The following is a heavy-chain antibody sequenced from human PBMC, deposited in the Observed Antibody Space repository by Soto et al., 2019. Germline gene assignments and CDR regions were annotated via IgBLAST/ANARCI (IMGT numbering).Heavy chain of an antibody. Sequence: ASVKVSCKASGGTFSSYAISWVRQAPGQGLEWMGWIIPSNGNTNYAQKFQGRVTITRDTSTSTAYMELSSLRSEDTAVYYCAREIRYYDFWSGYSELGYWGQGTLVTVS. CDR2: IIPSNGNT. CDR1: GGTFSSYA. J-gene: IGHJ4*02. CDR3: AREIRYYDFWSGYSELGY. D-gene: IGHD3-3*01. V-gene: IGHV1-69*10.